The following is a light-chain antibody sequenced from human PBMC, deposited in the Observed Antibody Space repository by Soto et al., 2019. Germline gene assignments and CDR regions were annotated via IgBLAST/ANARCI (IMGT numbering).Light chain of an antibody. CDR1: QGISSY. V-gene: IGKV1-9*01. CDR3: QQYDSYSWT. CDR2: AAS. Sequence: DIQMTQSPSTLSGSVGDRVTITCRASQGISSYLAWYQQKPGKAPKLLIYAASTLQSGVPSRFSGSGSGTEFTLTISSLQPDDFATYYCQQYDSYSWTFGQGTKVDIK. J-gene: IGKJ1*01.